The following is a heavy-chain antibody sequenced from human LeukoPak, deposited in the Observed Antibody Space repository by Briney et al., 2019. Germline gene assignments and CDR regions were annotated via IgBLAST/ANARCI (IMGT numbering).Heavy chain of an antibody. D-gene: IGHD3-3*01. CDR2: ISAYNGNT. Sequence: ASVKVSCKASGYTFTSYGISWVRQAPGRGLEWMGWISAYNGNTNYAQKLQGRVTMTTDTSTSTAYMELRSLRSDDTAVYYCARTTSPPYYDFWSGSTYYFDYWGQGTLVTVSS. J-gene: IGHJ4*02. V-gene: IGHV1-18*01. CDR3: ARTTSPPYYDFWSGSTYYFDY. CDR1: GYTFTSYG.